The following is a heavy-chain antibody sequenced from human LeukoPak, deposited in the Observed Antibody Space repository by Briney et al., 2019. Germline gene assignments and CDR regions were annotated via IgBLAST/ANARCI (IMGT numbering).Heavy chain of an antibody. CDR2: INPNRGET. V-gene: IGHV1-2*02. Sequence: ASVKVSCKASGYTFTGYYIHWVRQAPGQGLEWMAWINPNRGETNYVQKFQDRVTMTRDTSISTAYMELSRLRSDDTAVYYCARGGKVLNTEIRGALVSRDGFDIWGQGTMVTVSS. D-gene: IGHD3-10*01. CDR3: ARGGKVLNTEIRGALVSRDGFDI. CDR1: GYTFTGYY. J-gene: IGHJ3*02.